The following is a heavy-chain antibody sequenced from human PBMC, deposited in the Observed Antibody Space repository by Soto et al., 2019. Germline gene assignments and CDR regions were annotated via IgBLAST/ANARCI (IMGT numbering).Heavy chain of an antibody. D-gene: IGHD3-22*01. Sequence: PGGSLRLSCAASGFTFSSYSMNWVRQAPGKGLEWVSSISSSSSYIYYADSVKGRFTISRDNAKNSLYLQMNSLRAEDTAVYYCARDGDYYDSVGAFDIWGQGTMVTVSS. V-gene: IGHV3-21*01. CDR2: ISSSSSYI. CDR3: ARDGDYYDSVGAFDI. CDR1: GFTFSSYS. J-gene: IGHJ3*02.